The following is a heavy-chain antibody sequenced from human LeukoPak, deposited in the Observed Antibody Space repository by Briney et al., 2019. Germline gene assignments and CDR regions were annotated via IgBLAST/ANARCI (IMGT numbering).Heavy chain of an antibody. J-gene: IGHJ4*02. Sequence: GESLKISCKGSGYIFTSYWIGWVGQMPGKGLEGMGIIYPGDSDTRYSPSFKGQVTISADKSISTAYLQWSSLKASDTAMYYCASSRDGYHPADYWGQGTLVTVSS. CDR1: GYIFTSYW. CDR2: IYPGDSDT. CDR3: ASSRDGYHPADY. D-gene: IGHD5-24*01. V-gene: IGHV5-51*01.